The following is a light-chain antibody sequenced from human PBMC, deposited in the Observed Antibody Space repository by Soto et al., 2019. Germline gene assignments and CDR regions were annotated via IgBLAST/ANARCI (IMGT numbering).Light chain of an antibody. CDR3: QQYNSYSL. V-gene: IGKV1-5*01. J-gene: IGKJ4*01. CDR2: DVS. CDR1: QSISSR. Sequence: DIQMTQSPSTLSASVGDRVTITCRASQSISSRLAWYQQKPGKAPNLLIYDVSSLESGVSSRFSGSGSGTEFTLTISSLQPHDFATYYCQQYNSYSLFGGGTKVDIK.